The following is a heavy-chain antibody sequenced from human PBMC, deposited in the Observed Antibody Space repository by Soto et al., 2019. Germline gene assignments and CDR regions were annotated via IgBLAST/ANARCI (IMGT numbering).Heavy chain of an antibody. J-gene: IGHJ6*02. Sequence: EVQLVESGGGLVEPGRSLRLSCIGSGLIFGDYAMSWFRQSPGKGLEWVGLIRSKSNGGTAEYAASVKGRFTISRDDSKSIAYLQMNSLKTADTALYYCSRSLFGGYGLDVWGQGTTDTVSS. CDR1: GLIFGDYA. CDR3: SRSLFGGYGLDV. CDR2: IRSKSNGGTA. D-gene: IGHD3-10*01. V-gene: IGHV3-49*03.